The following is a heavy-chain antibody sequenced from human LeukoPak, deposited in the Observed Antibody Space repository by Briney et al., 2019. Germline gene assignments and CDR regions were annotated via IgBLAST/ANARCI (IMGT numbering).Heavy chain of an antibody. Sequence: GGSLRLSCTASGFTFSSYWMNWVRQAPGEGREWVAGIKKDGSAKFYVDSVKGRFTISRDNTKNSLYLQMNSLGVEDTAVYYCGRGSGAPDCWGQGTLVTVSS. CDR2: IKKDGSAK. V-gene: IGHV3-7*04. J-gene: IGHJ4*02. D-gene: IGHD2-21*01. CDR3: GRGSGAPDC. CDR1: GFTFSSYW.